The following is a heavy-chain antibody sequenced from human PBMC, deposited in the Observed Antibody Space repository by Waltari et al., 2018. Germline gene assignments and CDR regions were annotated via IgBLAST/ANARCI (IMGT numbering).Heavy chain of an antibody. CDR1: GFTVSSNY. CDR2: IYSGGST. CDR3: ARNRGQVATMFDY. Sequence: EVQLVESGGGLIQPGGSLRLSCAASGFTVSSNYMSWVRQAPGKGLEWVSVIYSGGSTYYADSVKGRFTISRDNSKNTLYLQMNSLRAEDTAVYYCARNRGQVATMFDYWGQGTLVTVSS. D-gene: IGHD5-12*01. J-gene: IGHJ4*02. V-gene: IGHV3-53*01.